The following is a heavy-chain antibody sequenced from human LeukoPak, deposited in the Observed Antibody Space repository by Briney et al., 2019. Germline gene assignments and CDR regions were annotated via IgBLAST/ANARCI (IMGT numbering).Heavy chain of an antibody. Sequence: GASAKVSCKASGGTFSSYAISWVRQAPGQGLEWMGGIIPIFGTANYAQKFQGRVTITADESTSTAYMELSSLRSEDTAVYYCARGAAMVTRYYYGMDVWGQGTTVTVSS. CDR3: ARGAAMVTRYYYGMDV. V-gene: IGHV1-69*13. J-gene: IGHJ6*02. CDR2: IIPIFGTA. D-gene: IGHD5-18*01. CDR1: GGTFSSYA.